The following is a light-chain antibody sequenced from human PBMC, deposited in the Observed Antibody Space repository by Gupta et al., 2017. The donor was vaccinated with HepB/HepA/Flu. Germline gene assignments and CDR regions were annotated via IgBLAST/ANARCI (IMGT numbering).Light chain of an antibody. Sequence: QSVLTQPPSASATPGQRVVISCSGSSSNIGENYVYWYQQFPGTAPKVLIFRDTQRPSGVPDRFSGSKSGTSASLAISGLRTEDEANYYCASWDDSLSGAVFGGGIKVTVL. CDR1: SSNIGENY. CDR3: ASWDDSLSGAV. J-gene: IGLJ2*01. V-gene: IGLV1-47*01. CDR2: RDT.